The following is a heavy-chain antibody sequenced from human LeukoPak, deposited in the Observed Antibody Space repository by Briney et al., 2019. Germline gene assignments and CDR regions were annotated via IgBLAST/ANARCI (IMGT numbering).Heavy chain of an antibody. Sequence: SETLSLTCTVSGGSISSGDYYWSWIRQPPGKGLEWIGYIYYSGSTYYNPSLKSRVTISVDTSKNQFSLKLSSVTAADTAVYYCASLGSSGYYEPYYFDYWGQGTLVTVSS. D-gene: IGHD3-22*01. V-gene: IGHV4-30-4*01. CDR2: IYYSGST. CDR1: GGSISSGDYY. CDR3: ASLGSSGYYEPYYFDY. J-gene: IGHJ4*02.